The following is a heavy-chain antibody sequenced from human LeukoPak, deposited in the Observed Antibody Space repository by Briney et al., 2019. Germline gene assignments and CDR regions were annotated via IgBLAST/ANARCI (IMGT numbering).Heavy chain of an antibody. D-gene: IGHD3-10*01. CDR2: IYTSGST. CDR3: ARETPDYYGSGSYQLHSGLFDY. Sequence: SETLSLTCTVSGGSISSYYWSWIRQPAGKGLEWIGRIYTSGSTNYNPSLKSRVTISVDTSKNQFSLKLSSVTAADTAVYYCARETPDYYGSGSYQLHSGLFDYWGQGTLVTVSS. V-gene: IGHV4-4*07. J-gene: IGHJ4*02. CDR1: GGSISSYY.